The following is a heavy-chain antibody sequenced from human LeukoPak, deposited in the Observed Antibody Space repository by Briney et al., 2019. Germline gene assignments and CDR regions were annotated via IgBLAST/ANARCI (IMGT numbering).Heavy chain of an antibody. CDR1: GGSISSYY. D-gene: IGHD5-24*01. CDR2: IYYSGST. Sequence: PSETLSLTCTGSGGSISSYYWSWIRQPPGKGLEWIGYIYYSGSTNYNPSLKSRVTISVDTSKNQFSLKLSSVTAADTAVYYCARRRMATISAFDIWGQGTMVTVSS. CDR3: ARRRMATISAFDI. V-gene: IGHV4-59*08. J-gene: IGHJ3*02.